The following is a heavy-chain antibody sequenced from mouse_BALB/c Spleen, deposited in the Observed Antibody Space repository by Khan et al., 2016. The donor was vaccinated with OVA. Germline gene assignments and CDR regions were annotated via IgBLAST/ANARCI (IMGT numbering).Heavy chain of an antibody. CDR1: GFNIKDTY. CDR3: VYGSSPFAY. Sequence: VQLQQSGAELVKPGASVKLSCTASGFNIKDTYMHWVKQRPEQGLEWIGRIDPANGNTKYDPKFQGKATITADTASNTAYLQLSSLKSEDTAVYYCVYGSSPFAYWGQGTLVTVSA. J-gene: IGHJ3*01. CDR2: IDPANGNT. D-gene: IGHD1-1*01. V-gene: IGHV14-3*02.